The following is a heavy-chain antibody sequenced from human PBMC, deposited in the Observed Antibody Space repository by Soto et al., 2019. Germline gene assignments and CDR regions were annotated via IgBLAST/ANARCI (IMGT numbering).Heavy chain of an antibody. CDR3: AREGGYCSSTSRRTLYYYYGMDV. V-gene: IGHV3-21*01. J-gene: IGHJ6*02. D-gene: IGHD2-2*01. CDR2: ISSSSSYI. Sequence: GGSLRLSCAASGFTFSSYSMNWVRQAPGKGLEWVSSISSSSSYIYYADSVKGRFTISRDNAKNSLYLQMNSLRAEDTAVYYCAREGGYCSSTSRRTLYYYYGMDVWGQGTTVTVSS. CDR1: GFTFSSYS.